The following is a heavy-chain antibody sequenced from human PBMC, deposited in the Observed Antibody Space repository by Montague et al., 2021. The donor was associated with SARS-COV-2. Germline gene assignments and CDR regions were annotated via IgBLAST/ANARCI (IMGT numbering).Heavy chain of an antibody. V-gene: IGHV4-61*02. CDR1: AGSMSSSDFY. Sequence: TLSLTCTVSAGSMSSSDFYWSWVRQPARKGLEWIGRIYNSGRTNYNPSLQSRVTMSLDTSKNEFYLRLSSMSAADTAVYYCARVSDGPEGNFDHWGQGTLVTVSS. CDR2: IYNSGRT. D-gene: IGHD5-18*01. CDR3: ARVSDGPEGNFDH. J-gene: IGHJ4*02.